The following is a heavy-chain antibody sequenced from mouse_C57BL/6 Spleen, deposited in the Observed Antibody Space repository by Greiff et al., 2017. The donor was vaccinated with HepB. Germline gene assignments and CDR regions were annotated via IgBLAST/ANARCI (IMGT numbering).Heavy chain of an antibody. D-gene: IGHD1-1*02. Sequence: VQLQQSVAELVRPGASVKLSCTASGFNIKNTYMHWVKQRPEQGLEWIGRIEPAYGNTKYAPKFQGKATITADTSSNTAYLQLSSLTSEDTAIYYCAIWGGDLYWYFDVWGTGTTVTVSS. CDR3: AIWGGDLYWYFDV. CDR2: IEPAYGNT. J-gene: IGHJ1*03. CDR1: GFNIKNTY. V-gene: IGHV14-3*01.